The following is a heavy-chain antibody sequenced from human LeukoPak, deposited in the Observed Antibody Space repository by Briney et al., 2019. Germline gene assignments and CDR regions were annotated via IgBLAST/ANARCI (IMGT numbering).Heavy chain of an antibody. J-gene: IGHJ6*03. V-gene: IGHV1-2*02. Sequence: ASVKVSCKTSGYTFTSYYIHWLRQAPGQRFEWMGWSDPKSGATKYEHFQGRVTMTRDMSTSTVYMELSSLRSEDTAVYYCARDGRYSYMSYYYYMDVWGKGTTVTVSS. CDR2: SDPKSGAT. CDR3: ARDGRYSYMSYYYYMDV. CDR1: GYTFTSYY. D-gene: IGHD5-18*01.